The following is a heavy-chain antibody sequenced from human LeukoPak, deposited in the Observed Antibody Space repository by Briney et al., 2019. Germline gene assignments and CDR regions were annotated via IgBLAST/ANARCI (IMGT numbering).Heavy chain of an antibody. CDR2: INPSGGIT. Sequence: GASVNVSCKASGYTFTSYYMHWVRQAPGQGLEWLGIINPSGGITSYAQKFQGRVTMTRDTSTSTVYMELSSLRSEDTAVYYCARAVATPLFFDYWGQGTLVTVSS. D-gene: IGHD5-12*01. J-gene: IGHJ4*02. CDR1: GYTFTSYY. V-gene: IGHV1-46*03. CDR3: ARAVATPLFFDY.